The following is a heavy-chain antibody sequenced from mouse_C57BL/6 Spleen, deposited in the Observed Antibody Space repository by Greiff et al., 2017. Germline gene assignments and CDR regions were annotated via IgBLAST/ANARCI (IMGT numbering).Heavy chain of an antibody. CDR1: GFTFSDYG. CDR2: ISNLAYSI. V-gene: IGHV5-15*01. Sequence: EVQRVESGGGLVQPGGSLKLSCAASGFTFSDYGMAWVRQAPRKGPEWVAFISNLAYSIYYADTVTGRFTISRENAKNTLYLEMSSLRSEDTAMYYCARRGVHWYFDVWGTGTTVTVSS. J-gene: IGHJ1*03. CDR3: ARRGVHWYFDV.